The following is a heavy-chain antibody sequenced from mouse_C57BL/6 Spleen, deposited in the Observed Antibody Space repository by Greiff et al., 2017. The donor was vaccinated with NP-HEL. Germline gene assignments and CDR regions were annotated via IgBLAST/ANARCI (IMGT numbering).Heavy chain of an antibody. CDR2: IYPGDGDT. V-gene: IGHV1-80*01. CDR1: GYAFSSYW. D-gene: IGHD2-3*01. CDR3: ARGGWLLREYFDY. J-gene: IGHJ2*01. Sequence: QVQLQQSGAELVKPGASVKISCKASGYAFSSYWMNWVKQRPGKGLEWIGQIYPGDGDTNYNGKFKGKATLTADKSSSTAYMQLSSLTSEDSAVYFCARGGWLLREYFDYWGQGTTLTVSS.